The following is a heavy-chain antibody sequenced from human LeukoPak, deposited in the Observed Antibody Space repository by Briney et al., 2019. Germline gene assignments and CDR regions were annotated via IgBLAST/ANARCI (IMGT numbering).Heavy chain of an antibody. Sequence: SETLSLTCTVSGVSISNSYWRWIRQPPGKGLEWIGYVYYSGGTMYNPSLNSRVTILVDTSKNQLSLKLSSVTAADTAVYYCARHHYYYDSSGYYPHDGFDIWGQGTMATVSS. CDR3: ARHHYYYDSSGYYPHDGFDI. CDR1: GVSISNSY. D-gene: IGHD3-22*01. V-gene: IGHV4-59*08. CDR2: VYYSGGT. J-gene: IGHJ3*02.